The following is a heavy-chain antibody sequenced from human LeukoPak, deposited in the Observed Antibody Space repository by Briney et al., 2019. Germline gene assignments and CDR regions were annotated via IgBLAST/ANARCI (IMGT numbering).Heavy chain of an antibody. V-gene: IGHV4-34*01. J-gene: IGHJ4*02. Sequence: SETLSLTCAVYGGSFSDYYWSWIRQPPGKGLEWIGEINHSGSTNYNPSLKSRVTISVDTSKNQFSLKLSSVTAADTAVYYCARLHFGYCSSTSCGYWGEGTLVTVSS. D-gene: IGHD2-2*03. CDR2: INHSGST. CDR3: ARLHFGYCSSTSCGY. CDR1: GGSFSDYY.